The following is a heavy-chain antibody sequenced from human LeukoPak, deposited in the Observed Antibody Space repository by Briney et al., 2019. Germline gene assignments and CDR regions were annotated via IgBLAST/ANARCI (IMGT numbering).Heavy chain of an antibody. J-gene: IGHJ4*02. CDR1: GFTFSSYA. CDR3: AKVGYGDYVPYLAKLDY. Sequence: GGSLRLSCAASGFTFSSYAMSWVRQAPGKRLEWVSAISGSGGSTYYADSVKGRFTISRDNSKNTLYLQMNSLRAEDTAVYYCAKVGYGDYVPYLAKLDYWGQGTLVTVSS. CDR2: ISGSGGST. V-gene: IGHV3-23*01. D-gene: IGHD4-17*01.